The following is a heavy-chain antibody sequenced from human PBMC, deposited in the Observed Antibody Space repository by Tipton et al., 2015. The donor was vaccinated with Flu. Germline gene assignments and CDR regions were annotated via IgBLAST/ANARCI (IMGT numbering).Heavy chain of an antibody. V-gene: IGHV4-34*01. D-gene: IGHD2-2*02. CDR3: ARGYTSSYYYYYYMDV. Sequence: TLSLTCAVYGGSFSGYYWSWIRQPPGKGLEWIGEINHSGSTNYNPSLKSRVTISVDTSKNQFSLKLSSVTAADTAAYYCARGYTSSYYYYYYMDVWGKGTTVTVSS. J-gene: IGHJ6*03. CDR1: GGSFSGYY. CDR2: INHSGST.